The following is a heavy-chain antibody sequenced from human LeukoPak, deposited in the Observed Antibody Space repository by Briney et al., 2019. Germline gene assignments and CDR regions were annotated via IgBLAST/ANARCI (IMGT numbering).Heavy chain of an antibody. J-gene: IGHJ4*02. V-gene: IGHV3-30*02. CDR1: GFTFSWNG. CDR2: IWNDGNNK. Sequence: PGGSLRLSCAASGFTFSWNGMHWVRQAPGKGLEWVAVIWNDGNNKYYADSVKGRFTISRDNSKNTLYLQMNSLRAEDTAVYYCAKEGEATIDYWGQGTLVTVSS. CDR3: AKEGEATIDY. D-gene: IGHD5-12*01.